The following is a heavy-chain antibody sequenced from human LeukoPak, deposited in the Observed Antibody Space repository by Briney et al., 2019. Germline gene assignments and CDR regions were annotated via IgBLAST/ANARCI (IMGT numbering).Heavy chain of an antibody. D-gene: IGHD4-17*01. J-gene: IGHJ6*02. V-gene: IGHV4-34*01. Sequence: SETLSLTCAVYGGSFSGYYWSWIRQPPGKGLEWIGEIIHTGGSNNSPPLKSRVTMSLDTSKNHFSLKLSSVTAADTAVYYCARGYGDRERYALDVWGQGTTVTVSS. CDR2: IIHTGGS. CDR1: GGSFSGYY. CDR3: ARGYGDRERYALDV.